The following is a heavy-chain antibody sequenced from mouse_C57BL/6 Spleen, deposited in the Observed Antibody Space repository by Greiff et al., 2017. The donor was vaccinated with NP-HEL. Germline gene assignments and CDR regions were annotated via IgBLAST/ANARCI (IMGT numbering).Heavy chain of an antibody. CDR3: ARLPDGYYDY. CDR1: GYTFTNYW. CDR2: IYPGGGYT. J-gene: IGHJ2*01. Sequence: VQLQQSGAELVRPGTSVKMSCKASGYTFTNYWIGWAKQRPGHGLEWIGDIYPGGGYTNYIEKFKGKATLTADKSSSTAYMQFSSLTSEDTAIYYCARLPDGYYDYWGQGTTLTVSS. D-gene: IGHD2-3*01. V-gene: IGHV1-63*01.